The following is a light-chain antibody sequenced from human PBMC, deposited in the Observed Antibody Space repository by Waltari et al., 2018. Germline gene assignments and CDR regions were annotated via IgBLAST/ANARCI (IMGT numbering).Light chain of an antibody. CDR3: QAWDTSTYHVV. Sequence: YPQTPGQSRGVVLCQDTERPSGIPERFSGSNSGDTATLTISGTQAMEEADYYCQAWDTSTYHVVFGGGTKLSVL. J-gene: IGLJ2*01. V-gene: IGLV3-1*01. CDR2: QDT.